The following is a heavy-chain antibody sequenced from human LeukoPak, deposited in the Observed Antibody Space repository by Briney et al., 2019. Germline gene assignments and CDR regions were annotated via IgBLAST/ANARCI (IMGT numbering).Heavy chain of an antibody. Sequence: GASLKVSCKASGGTFSSYAISWVRQAPGQGLEWIGGIIPIFGTANYAQKFQGRVTITTDESTSTAYMELSSLRSEDTAVYYCARGYYYDSSGYSELDYWGQGTLVTVSS. CDR1: GGTFSSYA. V-gene: IGHV1-69*05. J-gene: IGHJ4*02. CDR2: IIPIFGTA. D-gene: IGHD3-22*01. CDR3: ARGYYYDSSGYSELDY.